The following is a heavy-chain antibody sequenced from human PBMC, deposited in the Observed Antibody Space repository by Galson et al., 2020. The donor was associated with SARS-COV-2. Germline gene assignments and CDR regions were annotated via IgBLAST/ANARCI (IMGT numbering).Heavy chain of an antibody. CDR1: ESPSSSHA. J-gene: IGHJ4*02. CDR2: ICFDGRDK. CDR3: ARSPPASTSGTAVYCDY. Sequence: GGSLRLSCPASESPSSSHAMPWVRQPPAKGLEWGAQICFDGRDKYYRDSVKARFTISRDSSKNTVYLQMNNLRAEGPAVYCWARSPPASTSGTAVYCDYWGKGTQVTVSS. D-gene: IGHD3-10*01. V-gene: IGHV3-33*01.